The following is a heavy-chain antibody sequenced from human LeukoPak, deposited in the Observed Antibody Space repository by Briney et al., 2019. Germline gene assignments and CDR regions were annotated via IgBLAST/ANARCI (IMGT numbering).Heavy chain of an antibody. J-gene: IGHJ4*02. D-gene: IGHD6-13*01. Sequence: GVSLRLSCAASGFTFSSYSMHWVRQAPGKGLEWVAFIRYDGSNKYYADSVKGRFTISRDNSKNTLYLQMNSLRAEDTAVYYCAKGFSSSWYPPGYWGQGTLVTVSS. CDR2: IRYDGSNK. CDR1: GFTFSSYS. V-gene: IGHV3-30*02. CDR3: AKGFSSSWYPPGY.